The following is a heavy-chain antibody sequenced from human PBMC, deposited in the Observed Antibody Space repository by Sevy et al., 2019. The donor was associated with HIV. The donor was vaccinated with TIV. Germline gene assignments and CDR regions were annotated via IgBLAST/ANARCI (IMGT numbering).Heavy chain of an antibody. Sequence: SETLSLTCTVSGDSISSYYWSWIRQPPGKGLEWIGNIYYSGSTNYNPSLRSRVTISVDTSKNQFSLKLSSVTAADTAAYYCARDRGYSGYDYDYWGQGPLVTVSS. J-gene: IGHJ4*02. CDR2: IYYSGST. CDR3: ARDRGYSGYDYDY. CDR1: GDSISSYY. D-gene: IGHD5-12*01. V-gene: IGHV4-59*01.